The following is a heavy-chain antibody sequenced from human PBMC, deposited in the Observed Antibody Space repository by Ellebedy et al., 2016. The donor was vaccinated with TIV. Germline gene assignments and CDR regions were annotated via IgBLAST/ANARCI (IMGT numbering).Heavy chain of an antibody. CDR3: ARLQWKGYCSSTSCYGPEADAFDI. V-gene: IGHV1-69*13. D-gene: IGHD2-2*01. Sequence: ASVKVSCKASGGTFSSYAISWVRQAPGQGLEWMGGIIPIFGTANYAQKFQGRVTITADESTSTAYMELSSLRSEDTAVYYCARLQWKGYCSSTSCYGPEADAFDIWGQGTMVTVSS. CDR1: GGTFSSYA. J-gene: IGHJ3*02. CDR2: IIPIFGTA.